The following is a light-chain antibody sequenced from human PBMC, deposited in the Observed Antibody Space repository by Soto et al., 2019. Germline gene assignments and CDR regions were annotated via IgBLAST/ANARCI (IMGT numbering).Light chain of an antibody. V-gene: IGKV3-20*01. CDR2: GAS. Sequence: EIVLTQSPGTLSLSPGERATLSCSASQSVSNNYLAWYQQKPGQAPRLLIYGASNRATGIPDRFSGSGSGTDFTLTISRLEPEDFAVYYCQQFGGSSRTFGQGTKVDIK. CDR3: QQFGGSSRT. J-gene: IGKJ1*01. CDR1: QSVSNNY.